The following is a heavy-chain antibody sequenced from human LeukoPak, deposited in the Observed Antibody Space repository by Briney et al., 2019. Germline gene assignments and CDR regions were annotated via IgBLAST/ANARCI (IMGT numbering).Heavy chain of an antibody. D-gene: IGHD6-19*01. Sequence: PPETLSLTCTVSGGSISSYYWSWIRQPPGKGLEWIGYIYYSGSTNYNPSLKSRVTISVDTSKNQFSLKLSSVTAADTAVYYCARGGRYSSGWYLYWGQGTLVTVSS. CDR1: GGSISSYY. V-gene: IGHV4-59*01. CDR2: IYYSGST. J-gene: IGHJ4*02. CDR3: ARGGRYSSGWYLY.